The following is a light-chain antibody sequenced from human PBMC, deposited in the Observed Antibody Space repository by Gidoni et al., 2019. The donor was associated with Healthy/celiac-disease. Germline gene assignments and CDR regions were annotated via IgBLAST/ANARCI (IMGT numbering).Light chain of an antibody. J-gene: IGKJ2*01. CDR1: QSISSW. Sequence: DIQMTQSPSTLSASVGDRVTITCRASQSISSWLAWYQQKPGKAPKLLIYDASSLESGVPSRFSGSGSGTEFTLTINSLQPDDFATYYCQQYKSYPYTFGQGTKLEIK. CDR2: DAS. CDR3: QQYKSYPYT. V-gene: IGKV1-5*01.